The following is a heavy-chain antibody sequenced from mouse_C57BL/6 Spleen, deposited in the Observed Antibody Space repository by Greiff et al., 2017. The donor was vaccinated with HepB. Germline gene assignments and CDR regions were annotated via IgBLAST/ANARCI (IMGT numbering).Heavy chain of an antibody. J-gene: IGHJ2*01. CDR3: ARAGGYSHFDY. Sequence: VQLKQSGAELARPGASVKLSCKASGYTFTSYGISWVKQSTGQGLEWIGEIYPRSGNTYYNEKFKGKAKLTADKSSSTAYMELRSLTAEDSAVYCGARAGGYSHFDYWGQGTTLTVSS. V-gene: IGHV1-81*01. CDR2: IYPRSGNT. D-gene: IGHD2-12*01. CDR1: GYTFTSYG.